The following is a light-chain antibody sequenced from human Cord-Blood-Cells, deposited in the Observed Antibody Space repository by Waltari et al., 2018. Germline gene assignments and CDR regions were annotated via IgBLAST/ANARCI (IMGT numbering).Light chain of an antibody. V-gene: IGLV1-44*01. CDR1: SSNIGSNT. J-gene: IGLJ3*02. Sequence: QSVLTQPPSASGPPGQRVTISRSGSSSNIGSNTVNWYQQLPGTAPKLLIYSNNQRPSWVPDRFSGSKSGTSASLAISGLQSEDEADYYCAAWDDSLNGRVFGGGTKLTVL. CDR3: AAWDDSLNGRV. CDR2: SNN.